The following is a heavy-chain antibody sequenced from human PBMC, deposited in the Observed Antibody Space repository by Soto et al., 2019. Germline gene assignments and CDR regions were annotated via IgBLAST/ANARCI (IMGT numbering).Heavy chain of an antibody. V-gene: IGHV1-2*06. Sequence: ASVKVSCKTSGYTFIGYYIHWLRQAPGQGLEWMGRINPDSGEVTYGETLQGRGTMTRDTSNNTTYMELSRLRSDATAVYYCARDPRSLWYFDYWGQGTLVTVSS. CDR3: ARDPRSLWYFDY. J-gene: IGHJ4*02. D-gene: IGHD3-10*01. CDR2: INPDSGEV. CDR1: GYTFIGYY.